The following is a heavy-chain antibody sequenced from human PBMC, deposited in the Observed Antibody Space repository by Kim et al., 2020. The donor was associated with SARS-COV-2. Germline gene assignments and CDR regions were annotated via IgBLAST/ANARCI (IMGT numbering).Heavy chain of an antibody. J-gene: IGHJ6*02. Sequence: GGSLRLSCAASGFTFSSYAMHWVRQAPGKGLEWVAVISYDGSNKYYADSVKGRFTISRDNSKNTLYLQMNSLRAEDTAVYYCARDACSSTSCRVLSSNYYGMDVWGQGTTVTVSS. D-gene: IGHD2-2*01. CDR1: GFTFSSYA. V-gene: IGHV3-30*04. CDR2: ISYDGSNK. CDR3: ARDACSSTSCRVLSSNYYGMDV.